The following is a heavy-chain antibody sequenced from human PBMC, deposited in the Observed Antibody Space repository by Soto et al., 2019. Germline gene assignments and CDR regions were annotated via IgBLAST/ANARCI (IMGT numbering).Heavy chain of an antibody. CDR1: GFTLDDYG. V-gene: IGHV3-20*04. Sequence: GGSLRLSCAVSGFTLDDYGVSWVRQAPGKGLEWVSGIDRNGGSAPYGESVRGRFTISRDNAKNVLYLQMTNLRAEDTAFYYCARDLAHSSPTPYYDSWRSVDAFDIWGQGTMVTVSS. CDR2: IDRNGGSA. CDR3: ARDLAHSSPTPYYDSWRSVDAFDI. J-gene: IGHJ3*02. D-gene: IGHD3-3*01.